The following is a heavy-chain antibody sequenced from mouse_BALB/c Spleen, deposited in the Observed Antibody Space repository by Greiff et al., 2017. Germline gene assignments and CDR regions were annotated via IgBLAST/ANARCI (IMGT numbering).Heavy chain of an antibody. CDR2: ISSGGST. J-gene: IGHJ3*01. CDR1: GFTFSSYA. Sequence: EVQLVESGGGLVKPGGSLKLSCAASGFTFSSYAMSWVRQIPEKRLEWVASISSGGSTYYPDSVKGRFTISRDNARNILYLQMSSLRSEDTAMYYCATLDGYLFAYWGQGTLVTVSA. CDR3: ATLDGYLFAY. D-gene: IGHD2-3*01. V-gene: IGHV5-6-5*01.